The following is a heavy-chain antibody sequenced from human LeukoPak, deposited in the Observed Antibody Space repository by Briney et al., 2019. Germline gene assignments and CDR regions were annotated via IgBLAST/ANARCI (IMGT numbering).Heavy chain of an antibody. Sequence: SETLSLTCTVSGGSISSYYWSWIRQPPGKGLEWIGSIYYSGSTYYNPSLKSRVTISVDTSKNQFSLKLSSVTAADTAVYYCARDFKNYYGSGSYYFDPWGQGTLVTVSS. J-gene: IGHJ5*02. CDR1: GGSISSYY. CDR3: ARDFKNYYGSGSYYFDP. D-gene: IGHD3-10*01. CDR2: IYYSGST. V-gene: IGHV4-59*12.